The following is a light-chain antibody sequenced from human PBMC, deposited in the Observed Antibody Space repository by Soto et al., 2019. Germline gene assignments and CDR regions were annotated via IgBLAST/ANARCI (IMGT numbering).Light chain of an antibody. V-gene: IGKV3-20*01. CDR2: ATS. CDR3: QQYGSSGT. CDR1: QSVSSRS. J-gene: IGKJ1*01. Sequence: EIVLTQSPGTLSLSPGERATLSCRASQSVSSRSLAWYQQKPGQAPRLLIYATSSRATGIPDRFSGSGSGTDFTLTISRLEPEDFAVYYCQQYGSSGTFGQGTKVDIK.